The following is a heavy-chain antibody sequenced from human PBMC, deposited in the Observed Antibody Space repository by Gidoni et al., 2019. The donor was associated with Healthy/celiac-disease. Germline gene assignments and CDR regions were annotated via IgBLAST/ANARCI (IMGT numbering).Heavy chain of an antibody. D-gene: IGHD6-13*01. Sequence: GFTFSSYGMHWVRQAPGKGLEWVAVIWYDGSNKYYADSVKGRFTITRDNSKNTLYLQMNSLRAEDTAVYYCARDRVTAAGTLYYYYGMDVWGQGTTVTVSS. CDR1: GFTFSSYG. CDR3: ARDRVTAAGTLYYYYGMDV. V-gene: IGHV3-33*01. CDR2: IWYDGSNK. J-gene: IGHJ6*02.